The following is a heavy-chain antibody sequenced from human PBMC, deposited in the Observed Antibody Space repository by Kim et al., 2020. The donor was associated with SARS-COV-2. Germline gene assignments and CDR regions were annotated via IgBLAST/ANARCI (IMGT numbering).Heavy chain of an antibody. Sequence: SETLSLTCTVSGGSISSYYWSWIRQPAGKGLEWIGRIYTSGSTNYNPSLKSRVTMSVDTSKNQFSLKLSSVTAADTAVYYCARDFRRKNNSSIGSWPNDAFDIWGQGTMVTVSS. CDR3: ARDFRRKNNSSIGSWPNDAFDI. D-gene: IGHD6-13*01. J-gene: IGHJ3*02. V-gene: IGHV4-4*07. CDR2: IYTSGST. CDR1: GGSISSYY.